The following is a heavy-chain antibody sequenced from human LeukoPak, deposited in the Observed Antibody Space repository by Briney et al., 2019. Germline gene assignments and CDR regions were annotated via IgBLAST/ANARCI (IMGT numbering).Heavy chain of an antibody. Sequence: TGGSLRLSCAASGFTVGSNYMSWVRQAPGKGLEWVSVIYSGGSTYYADSVKGRFTISRDNSKNTLYLQMNSLRAEDTAVYYCARDLLTYDFWSGYGYWGQGTLVTVSS. CDR2: IYSGGST. J-gene: IGHJ4*02. CDR1: GFTVGSNY. D-gene: IGHD3-3*01. V-gene: IGHV3-66*02. CDR3: ARDLLTYDFWSGYGY.